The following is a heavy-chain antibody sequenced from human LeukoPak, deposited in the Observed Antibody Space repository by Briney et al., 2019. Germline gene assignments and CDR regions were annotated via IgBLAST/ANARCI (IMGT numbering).Heavy chain of an antibody. CDR1: GGSISSGGYY. Sequence: SQTLSLTCTVSGGSISSGGYYWSWIRQPPGKGLEWIGYTYHSGSTYYNPSLKSRVTISVDRSKNQFSLKLSSVTAADTAVYYCARDGGDRDTYFDYWGQGTLVTVSS. CDR3: ARDGGDRDTYFDY. J-gene: IGHJ4*02. D-gene: IGHD2-21*01. CDR2: TYHSGST. V-gene: IGHV4-30-2*01.